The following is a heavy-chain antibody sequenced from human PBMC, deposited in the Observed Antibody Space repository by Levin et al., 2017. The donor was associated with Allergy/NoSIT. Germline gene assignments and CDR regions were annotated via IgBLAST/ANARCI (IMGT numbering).Heavy chain of an antibody. D-gene: IGHD1-26*01. CDR2: IHYSGTT. J-gene: IGHJ4*02. Sequence: SETLSLTCTVSGGSISRGDYYWTWIRQHPGKGLEWIGYIHYSGTTYYNPSLKSRISISVDTSKNQFSLKMNSVIAADTAVYHCARGVRCSGSCWVDYWGQGTLVTVSS. V-gene: IGHV4-31*03. CDR1: GGSISRGDYY. CDR3: ARGVRCSGSCWVDY.